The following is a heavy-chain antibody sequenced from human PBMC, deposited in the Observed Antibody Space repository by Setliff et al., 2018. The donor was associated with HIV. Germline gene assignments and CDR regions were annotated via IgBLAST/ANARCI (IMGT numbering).Heavy chain of an antibody. CDR1: GFSVNNNY. CDR3: AKASGSGWYPDAFDI. V-gene: IGHV3-53*01. Sequence: PGGSLRLSCTASGFSVNNNYMTWVRQAPGKGLEWVSVMNNDGRTYYAESVKGRFTVSRDNSINILYLHMNSLIAEDTAVYYCAKASGSGWYPDAFDIWGQGTMVTVSS. D-gene: IGHD6-19*01. CDR2: MNNDGRT. J-gene: IGHJ3*02.